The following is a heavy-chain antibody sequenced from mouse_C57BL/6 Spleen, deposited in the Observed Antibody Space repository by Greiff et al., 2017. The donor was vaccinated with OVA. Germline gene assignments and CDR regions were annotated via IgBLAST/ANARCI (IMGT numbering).Heavy chain of an antibody. J-gene: IGHJ1*03. D-gene: IGHD1-1*01. Sequence: EVKLVESGGDLVKPGGSPKLSCAASGFTFSSYGMSWVRQTPDKRLEWVATISSGGSYTYYPDSVKGRFPISRDNAKNTLYLQMSSLKSEDTAMYYCARHWYYGSSYWYFDVWGTGTTVTVSS. V-gene: IGHV5-6*02. CDR3: ARHWYYGSSYWYFDV. CDR1: GFTFSSYG. CDR2: ISSGGSYT.